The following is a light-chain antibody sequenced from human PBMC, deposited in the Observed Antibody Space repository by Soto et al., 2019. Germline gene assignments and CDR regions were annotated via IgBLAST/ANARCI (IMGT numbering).Light chain of an antibody. V-gene: IGKV3-20*01. CDR1: QSVSSSY. J-gene: IGKJ1*01. Sequence: EIVFTQSPGTLSLSPGERATLSCRASQSVSSSYLAWSQQRTGQAPRLLIYETSSRATGIPDRFSGSGSGTDFTLTISRLEPEDFAVYYSHQYGSSPPWTVGQGTKVDIK. CDR3: HQYGSSPPWT. CDR2: ETS.